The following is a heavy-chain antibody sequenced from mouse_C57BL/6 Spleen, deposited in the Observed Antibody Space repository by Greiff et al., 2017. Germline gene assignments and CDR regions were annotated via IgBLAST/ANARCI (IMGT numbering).Heavy chain of an antibody. Sequence: VHVKQSGAELVRPGASVKLSCTASGFNIKDDYMHWVKQRPEQGLEWIGWIDPENGDTEYASKFQGKATITADTSSNTAYLQLSSLTSEDTAVYYCTTDFVITTAGGGQGTTLTVSS. J-gene: IGHJ2*01. CDR2: IDPENGDT. CDR3: TTDFVITTAG. V-gene: IGHV14-4*01. D-gene: IGHD1-1*01. CDR1: GFNIKDDY.